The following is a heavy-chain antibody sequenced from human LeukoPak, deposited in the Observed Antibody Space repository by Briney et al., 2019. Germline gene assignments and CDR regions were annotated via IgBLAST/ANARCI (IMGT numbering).Heavy chain of an antibody. CDR1: GYTFTSYG. J-gene: IGHJ4*02. CDR3: ARDHYYDSSGYSLPFDY. CDR2: ISAYNGNT. D-gene: IGHD3-22*01. V-gene: IGHV1-18*01. Sequence: GASVKVSCTASGYTFTSYGISWVRPAPGQGLEWMGWISAYNGNTNYAQKLQGRVTMTTDTSTSTAYMELRSLRSDDTAVYYCARDHYYDSSGYSLPFDYWGQGTLVTVSS.